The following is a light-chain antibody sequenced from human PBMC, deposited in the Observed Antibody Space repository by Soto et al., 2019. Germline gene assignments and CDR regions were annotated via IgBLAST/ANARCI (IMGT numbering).Light chain of an antibody. Sequence: DIQMTQSPSSLSASVGDRVTLTCRASQSISNYLNWYQQKPGKAPHLLIFAASNLQSGVPSRFSGSRSGTDFTLPISSLQPEDFATYYCQQSYYTPRLSFGGGTKVEIK. CDR1: QSISNY. V-gene: IGKV1-39*01. CDR2: AAS. J-gene: IGKJ4*01. CDR3: QQSYYTPRLS.